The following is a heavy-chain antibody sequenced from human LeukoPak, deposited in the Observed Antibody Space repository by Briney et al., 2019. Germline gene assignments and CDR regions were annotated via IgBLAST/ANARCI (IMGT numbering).Heavy chain of an antibody. V-gene: IGHV1-24*01. Sequence: ASVKVSCKVSGYTLTELSTHWVRQAPGKGLEWMGGFDPEDGETIYAQKFQGRVTMTEDTSTDTAYMELSSLRSEDTAVYYCATIYGLWFGEGDAFDIWGQGTMVTVSS. CDR3: ATIYGLWFGEGDAFDI. CDR1: GYTLTELS. CDR2: FDPEDGET. D-gene: IGHD3-10*01. J-gene: IGHJ3*02.